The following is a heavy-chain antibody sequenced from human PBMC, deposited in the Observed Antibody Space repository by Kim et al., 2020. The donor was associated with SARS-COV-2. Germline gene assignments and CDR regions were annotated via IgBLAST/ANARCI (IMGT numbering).Heavy chain of an antibody. CDR3: ARGIGAVGIFDL. J-gene: IGHJ4*02. CDR2: VYYTGRT. Sequence: SETLPLTCTVTGDSISTYRWTWIRLPPGKGPEWIGSVYYTGRTNYNPSLKSRVAISVDTSRNQFSLNLNSVTAADTAVYYCARGIGAVGIFDLWGQGALVTVSS. V-gene: IGHV4-59*01. CDR1: GDSISTYR. D-gene: IGHD6-19*01.